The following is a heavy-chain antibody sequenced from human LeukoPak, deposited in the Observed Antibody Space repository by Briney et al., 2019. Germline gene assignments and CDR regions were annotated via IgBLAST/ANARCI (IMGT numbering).Heavy chain of an antibody. J-gene: IGHJ4*02. Sequence: GGSLRLSCAASGFTFSSYAMGWVRQAPGKGLEWVSAISGSGGSTYYADSVKGRFTISRDNSKNTLYLQMNSLRAEDTAVYYCAKVKYSYGDGVSDYWGQGTLVTVYS. CDR3: AKVKYSYGDGVSDY. CDR1: GFTFSSYA. D-gene: IGHD5-18*01. V-gene: IGHV3-23*01. CDR2: ISGSGGST.